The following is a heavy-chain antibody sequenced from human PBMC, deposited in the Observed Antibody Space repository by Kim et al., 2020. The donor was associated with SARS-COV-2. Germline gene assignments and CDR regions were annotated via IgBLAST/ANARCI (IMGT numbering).Heavy chain of an antibody. CDR2: IRSKAYGGTT. J-gene: IGHJ4*02. Sequence: GGSLRLSCTASGFTFGDYAMSWVRQAPGKGLEWVGFIRSKAYGGTTEYAASVKGRFTISRDDSKSIAYLQMNSLKTEDTAVYYCTRDPPYYDILTGYYSRHYFDYWGQGTLVTVSS. V-gene: IGHV3-49*04. CDR3: TRDPPYYDILTGYYSRHYFDY. D-gene: IGHD3-9*01. CDR1: GFTFGDYA.